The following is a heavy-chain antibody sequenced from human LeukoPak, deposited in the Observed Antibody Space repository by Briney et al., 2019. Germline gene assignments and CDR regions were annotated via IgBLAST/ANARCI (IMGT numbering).Heavy chain of an antibody. V-gene: IGHV3-23*01. CDR3: AKDREGLSSGYDLEYFDY. Sequence: PGGSLRLSCAASGFTFSSYAMNWVRQAPGKGLEWVSAISGGRGTTYYADSVKGRCTISRDNSKNTLFLQMNSLRAEDTAVYYCAKDREGLSSGYDLEYFDYWGQGTLVTVSS. J-gene: IGHJ4*02. CDR2: ISGGRGTT. CDR1: GFTFSSYA. D-gene: IGHD5-12*01.